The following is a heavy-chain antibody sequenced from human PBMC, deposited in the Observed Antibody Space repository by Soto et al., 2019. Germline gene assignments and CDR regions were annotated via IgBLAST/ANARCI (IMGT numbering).Heavy chain of an antibody. CDR3: AKGILSATIGPYAMDV. D-gene: IGHD3-16*01. Sequence: GGSLRLSCAASGFSFTNFAMSWVRQAPGKGLEWVAGIGASGDITWYADSVKGRLSISRDNSKNTLYLQLNSLRFEDTAVYYCAKGILSATIGPYAMDVWGQGTTVTVSS. V-gene: IGHV3-23*01. CDR2: IGASGDIT. CDR1: GFSFTNFA. J-gene: IGHJ6*02.